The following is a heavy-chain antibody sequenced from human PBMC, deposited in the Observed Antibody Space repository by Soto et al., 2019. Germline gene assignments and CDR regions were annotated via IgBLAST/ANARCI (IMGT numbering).Heavy chain of an antibody. V-gene: IGHV1-69*13. J-gene: IGHJ4*02. Sequence: ASVKVSCKASGGTFSSYAISWVRQAPGQGLEWMGGIIPIFGTANYAQKFQGRATITADESTSTAYMELSSLRSEDTAVYYCARRRITMVRGVQFDYWGQGTLVTVSS. CDR1: GGTFSSYA. CDR3: ARRRITMVRGVQFDY. CDR2: IIPIFGTA. D-gene: IGHD3-10*01.